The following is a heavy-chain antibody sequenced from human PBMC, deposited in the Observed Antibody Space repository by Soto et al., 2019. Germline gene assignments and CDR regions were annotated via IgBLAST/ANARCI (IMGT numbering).Heavy chain of an antibody. Sequence: GASVKVSCKASGGTYNSYTISWVRQDPGQGLEWMGRIIPTLGIANYAQKFQGRVTITADKSTSTAYMELSSLRSEDTAVYYCAREVKQWLVYFDYWGQGTLVTVSS. V-gene: IGHV1-69*04. CDR1: GGTYNSYT. J-gene: IGHJ4*02. CDR2: IIPTLGIA. CDR3: AREVKQWLVYFDY. D-gene: IGHD6-19*01.